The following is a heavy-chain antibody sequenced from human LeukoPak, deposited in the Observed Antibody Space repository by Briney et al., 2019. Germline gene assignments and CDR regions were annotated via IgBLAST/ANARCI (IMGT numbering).Heavy chain of an antibody. CDR3: TTDLVVVVTRDAFDI. J-gene: IGHJ3*02. CDR1: GFTFSSYA. CDR2: IKSKTDGGTT. V-gene: IGHV3-15*01. D-gene: IGHD3-22*01. Sequence: PGGSLRLSCAASGFTFSSYAMSWVRQAPGKGLEWVGRIKSKTDGGTTDYAAPVKGRFTISRDDSKNTLYLQMNSLKTEDTAVYYCTTDLVVVVTRDAFDIWAKGQWSPSLQ.